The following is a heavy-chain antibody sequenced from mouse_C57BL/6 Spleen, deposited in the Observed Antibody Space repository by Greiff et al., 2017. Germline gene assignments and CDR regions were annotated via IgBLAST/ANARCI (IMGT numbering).Heavy chain of an antibody. Sequence: EVQLQQSGGDLVKPGGSLKLSCAASGFTFSSYGMSWVRQTPDKRLEWVATISSGGSYTYYPDSVKGRFTISRDNAKNTLYLQMSSLKSEDTAMYYCARRGDGYYAMDYWGQGTSVTVSS. D-gene: IGHD3-3*01. CDR3: ARRGDGYYAMDY. J-gene: IGHJ4*01. V-gene: IGHV5-6*01. CDR1: GFTFSSYG. CDR2: ISSGGSYT.